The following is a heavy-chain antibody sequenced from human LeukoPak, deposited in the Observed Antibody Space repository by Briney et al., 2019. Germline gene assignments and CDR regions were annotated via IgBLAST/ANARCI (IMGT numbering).Heavy chain of an antibody. D-gene: IGHD3-10*01. J-gene: IGHJ4*02. Sequence: PSQTLSLTCTVSGGSISSGGYYWSWIRQHPGKGLEWIGYIYYSGSTYYNPPLKSRVTISVDTSKNQFSLKLSSVTAADTAVYYCARAGRITRAFDYWGQGTLVTVSS. CDR2: IYYSGST. CDR3: ARAGRITRAFDY. V-gene: IGHV4-31*03. CDR1: GGSISSGGYY.